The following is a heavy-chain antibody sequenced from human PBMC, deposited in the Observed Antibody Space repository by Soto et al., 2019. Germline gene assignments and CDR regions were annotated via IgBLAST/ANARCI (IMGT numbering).Heavy chain of an antibody. Sequence: GSLRVSGPASGFTFTTYAMEWVRQAPGKGLDWVALISYDGNNKYYADSVMGRFTISRDNSKNTLYLQMNTLRPEDTALYFCARPVEPFYYYGMDVWGQGTTVTVSS. CDR2: ISYDGNNK. CDR1: GFTFTTYA. CDR3: ARPVEPFYYYGMDV. V-gene: IGHV3-30-3*01. J-gene: IGHJ6*02.